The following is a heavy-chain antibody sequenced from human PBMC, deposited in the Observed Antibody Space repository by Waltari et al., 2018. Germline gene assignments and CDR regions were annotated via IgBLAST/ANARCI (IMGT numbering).Heavy chain of an antibody. CDR2: ISSSGSTI. CDR3: AGGRGLSTTWFDP. Sequence: QVQLVESGGGLVKPGGSLRISCAASGFTFSSSYMSWIRQAPGRGLEWVSYISSSGSTIYYADSVKGRFTISRDNAKNSLYLQMNSLRAEDTAVFYCAGGRGLSTTWFDPWGQGTLVTVSS. J-gene: IGHJ5*02. D-gene: IGHD3-10*01. CDR1: GFTFSSSY. V-gene: IGHV3-11*01.